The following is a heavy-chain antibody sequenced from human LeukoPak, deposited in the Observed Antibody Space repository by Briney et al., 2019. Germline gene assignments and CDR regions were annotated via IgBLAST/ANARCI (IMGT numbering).Heavy chain of an antibody. CDR3: AKDTIRGYSGYDYSHYFDY. CDR1: GFTFDDYA. V-gene: IGHV3-43D*03. Sequence: PGGSLRLSCAASGFTFDDYAMHWVRQAPGKGLEWVSLISWDGGSTYYADSVKGRFTISRDNSKNSLYPQMNSLRAEDTALYYCAKDTIRGYSGYDYSHYFDYWGQGTLVTVSS. D-gene: IGHD5-12*01. CDR2: ISWDGGST. J-gene: IGHJ4*02.